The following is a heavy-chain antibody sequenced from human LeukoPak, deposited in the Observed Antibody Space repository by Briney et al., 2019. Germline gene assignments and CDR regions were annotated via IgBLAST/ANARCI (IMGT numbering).Heavy chain of an antibody. Sequence: GGSLRLSCAASGFTFSTYTMNWVRQAPGKGLEWLSSISGTSNTIYYADSVKGRFTVSRDNAKSSLYLQMNSLGADDTAVYYCARDPPSTYYESSGYPDYWGQGTLLTVSS. CDR2: ISGTSNTI. D-gene: IGHD3-22*01. CDR1: GFTFSTYT. CDR3: ARDPPSTYYESSGYPDY. J-gene: IGHJ4*02. V-gene: IGHV3-48*01.